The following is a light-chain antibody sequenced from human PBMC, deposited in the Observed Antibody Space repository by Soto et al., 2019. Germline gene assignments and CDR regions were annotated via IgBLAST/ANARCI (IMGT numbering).Light chain of an antibody. J-gene: IGLJ1*01. CDR3: SSYTSSSTLV. CDR1: SSDVGGYNY. Sequence: QSDLTQPAAVSGAPGQSITISCTGISSDVGGYNYVSWYQQHPGKAPNLMIYEVSNRPSGVSNRFSGSKSGNTASLTISGLQAEDEADYYCSSYTSSSTLVFGTGTKVTVL. CDR2: EVS. V-gene: IGLV2-14*01.